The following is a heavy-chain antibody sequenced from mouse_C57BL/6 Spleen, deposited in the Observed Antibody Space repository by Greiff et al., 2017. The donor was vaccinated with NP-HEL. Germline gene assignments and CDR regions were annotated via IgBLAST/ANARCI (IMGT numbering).Heavy chain of an antibody. J-gene: IGHJ2*01. CDR1: GYSFTGYY. D-gene: IGHD4-1*01. CDR2: INPSTGGT. CDR3: ARGWDGYFDY. Sequence: VQLQQSGPELVKPGASVKISCKASGYSFTGYYMNWVKQSPEKSLEWIGEINPSTGGTTYNQKFKAKATLTVDKSSSTAYMQLKSLTSEDSAVYYCARGWDGYFDYWGQGTTLTVSS. V-gene: IGHV1-42*01.